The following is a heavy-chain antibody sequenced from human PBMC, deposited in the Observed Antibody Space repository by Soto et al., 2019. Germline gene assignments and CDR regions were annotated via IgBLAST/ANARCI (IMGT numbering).Heavy chain of an antibody. CDR3: ARDYHATSITMVRGVTGG. J-gene: IGHJ4*02. Sequence: QVQLVESGGGVVQPGRSLRLSCAASGFTFSSYGMHWVRQAPGKGLEWVAVIWYDGSNKYYADSVKGRFTISRDNSKNTLYLQMNSLRAEDTAVYYCARDYHATSITMVRGVTGGWGQGTLVTVSS. V-gene: IGHV3-33*01. CDR2: IWYDGSNK. D-gene: IGHD3-10*01. CDR1: GFTFSSYG.